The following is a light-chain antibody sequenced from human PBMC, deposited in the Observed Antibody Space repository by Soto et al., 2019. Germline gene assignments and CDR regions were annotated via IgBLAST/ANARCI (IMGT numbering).Light chain of an antibody. Sequence: QPVLTQPPSASGTPGQRVTISCSGSSSNIGSHTVNWYQQLPGTAPKFLMYDSNQRPSGVPDRFSGSRSGTSASLAISGLQSEDEADYYCAAWDDSLNGLVLGGGTKLTVL. V-gene: IGLV1-44*01. CDR3: AAWDDSLNGLV. CDR1: SSNIGSHT. J-gene: IGLJ2*01. CDR2: DSN.